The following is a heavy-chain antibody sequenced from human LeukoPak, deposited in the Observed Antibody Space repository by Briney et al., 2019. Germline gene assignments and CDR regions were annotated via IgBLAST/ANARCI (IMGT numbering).Heavy chain of an antibody. D-gene: IGHD2-15*01. CDR2: IKEDGSDK. CDR3: ARVAGGGLDY. J-gene: IGHJ4*02. V-gene: IGHV3-7*05. Sequence: PGGSLRLSCAVSGFTFSRHWMSWVRQAPAEGREGVANIKEDGSDKYYVDSVKGRFTISRDNAKNSLFLQMNSLRAEDTAVYYCARVAGGGLDYWGQGTLVTVSS. CDR1: GFTFSRHW.